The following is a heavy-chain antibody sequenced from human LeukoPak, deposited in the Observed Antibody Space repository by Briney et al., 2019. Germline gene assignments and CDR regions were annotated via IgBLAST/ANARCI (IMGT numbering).Heavy chain of an antibody. CDR1: VYTFTDYY. CDR3: ASEWDYYAF. Sequence: ASVKVSFKSSVYTFTDYYMHWVRQAPGQRLEWMGWINPKSGDTRYAQKFQGRVTMTRDTSITTAYMDLSSLRSDDTAVYYCASEWDYYAFWGQGTLVTVSS. CDR2: INPKSGDT. J-gene: IGHJ4*02. V-gene: IGHV1-2*02. D-gene: IGHD1-26*01.